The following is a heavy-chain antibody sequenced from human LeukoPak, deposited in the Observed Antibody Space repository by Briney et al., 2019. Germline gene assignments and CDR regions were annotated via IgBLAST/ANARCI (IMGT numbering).Heavy chain of an antibody. CDR3: AREGKSKGVVVPAAIVLGLYYLDY. J-gene: IGHJ4*02. Sequence: GGSLRLSCAASGFTFSSYWMSWVRQAPGKGLEWVANIKQDGSEKYYVDSVKGRFTISRDNAKNSLYLQMNSLRAEDTAVYYCAREGKSKGVVVPAAIVLGLYYLDYWGQGTLVTVSS. D-gene: IGHD2-2*01. CDR2: IKQDGSEK. CDR1: GFTFSSYW. V-gene: IGHV3-7*01.